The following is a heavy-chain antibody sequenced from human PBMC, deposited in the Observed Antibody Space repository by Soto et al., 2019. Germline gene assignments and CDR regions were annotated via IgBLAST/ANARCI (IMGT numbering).Heavy chain of an antibody. J-gene: IGHJ4*02. V-gene: IGHV3-48*03. CDR3: ARDRRWAIDY. CDR2: ISSSGSTI. CDR1: GFTFSSYE. D-gene: IGHD6-13*01. Sequence: EVQLVESGGGLVQPGGSLRLSCAASGFTFSSYEMNWVRQAPGKGLEWVSYISSSGSTIYYADSVKGRFTISRDNAKNSLYLQINSLRDEDTAVYYCARDRRWAIDYWGQGTLVTVPS.